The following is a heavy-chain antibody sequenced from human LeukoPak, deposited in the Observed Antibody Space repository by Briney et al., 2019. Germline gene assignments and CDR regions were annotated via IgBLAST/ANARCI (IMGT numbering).Heavy chain of an antibody. Sequence: QAGGSLRLSCAASGFTVSSKYMSWVRQAPGKGLEWVSLIYSDGSTYYADSVKGRFTISRDNSKNTLYLQMNSLRAEDTAVYYCARDLGYCSGGSCYAGYFDYWGQGTLVTVSS. D-gene: IGHD2-15*01. CDR2: IYSDGST. CDR3: ARDLGYCSGGSCYAGYFDY. CDR1: GFTVSSKY. J-gene: IGHJ4*02. V-gene: IGHV3-66*01.